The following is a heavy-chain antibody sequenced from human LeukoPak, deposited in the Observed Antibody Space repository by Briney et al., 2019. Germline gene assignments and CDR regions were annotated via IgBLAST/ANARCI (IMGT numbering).Heavy chain of an antibody. CDR3: AKDRAGTTKAFDC. CDR1: GFTFSSYG. J-gene: IGHJ4*02. Sequence: GRSLRLSCAASGFTFSSYGMHWVRQAPGKGLEWVAVISYDGSNKYYADSVKGRFTISRDNSKNTLYLQMNNLRAEDTAVYYCAKDRAGTTKAFDCWGQGTLVTVSS. D-gene: IGHD1-26*01. V-gene: IGHV3-30*18. CDR2: ISYDGSNK.